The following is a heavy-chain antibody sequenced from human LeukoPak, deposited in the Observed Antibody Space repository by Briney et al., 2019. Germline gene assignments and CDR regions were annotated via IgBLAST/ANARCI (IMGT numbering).Heavy chain of an antibody. D-gene: IGHD5-24*01. CDR2: ISSSSNT. Sequence: GGSLRLSCEASGFTFGRSAMTWVRQTPGKGLEWFSSISSSSNTYYADSVKGRFTISRDNSKNLVNLQMISLRAEDTAIYYCVKGRMSEDGLDFWGQGSLVTVSS. J-gene: IGHJ4*02. V-gene: IGHV3-23*01. CDR3: VKGRMSEDGLDF. CDR1: GFTFGRSA.